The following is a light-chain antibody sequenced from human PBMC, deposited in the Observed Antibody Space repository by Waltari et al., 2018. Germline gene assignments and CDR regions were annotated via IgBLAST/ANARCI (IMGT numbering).Light chain of an antibody. CDR3: FSYAGSPWV. V-gene: IGLV2-11*01. Sequence: HSALTQPRSVSGSPGQSVTISCTGSSSDVGRYNYVSWYQQHPGKAPKVMIHDVNHRPSWVPDRFSGSKSGNTASLTISCLQAEDEADYYCFSYAGSPWVFGGGTKLTVL. CDR2: DVN. CDR1: SSDVGRYNY. J-gene: IGLJ3*02.